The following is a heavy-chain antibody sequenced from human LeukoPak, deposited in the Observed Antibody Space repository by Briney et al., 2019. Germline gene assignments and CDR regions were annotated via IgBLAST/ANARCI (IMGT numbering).Heavy chain of an antibody. Sequence: PGGSLRLSCAASGFTFSNYAMSWVRQAPGKGLEWVSAISASGGTTYYADSVKGRFTISRDNSENTLFLQMSSLRAEDTAVYYCAKEPREYCSSTSCPNWFDSWGQGTLVTVSS. V-gene: IGHV3-23*01. D-gene: IGHD2-2*01. CDR3: AKEPREYCSSTSCPNWFDS. CDR2: ISASGGTT. CDR1: GFTFSNYA. J-gene: IGHJ5*01.